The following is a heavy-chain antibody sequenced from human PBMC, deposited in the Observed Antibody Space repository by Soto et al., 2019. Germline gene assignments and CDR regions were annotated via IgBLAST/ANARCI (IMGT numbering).Heavy chain of an antibody. D-gene: IGHD1-26*01. CDR1: GGSISSYY. Sequence: QVQLQESGPGLVKPSETLSLTCTVSGGSISSYYWSWIRQPPGKGLEWIGYVYYSGSTNYNPSPKSRVTISVDTSKNQFSLKVRSVTAADTAVYYCARRYGGNFDYWGQGTLVTVSS. J-gene: IGHJ4*02. V-gene: IGHV4-59*01. CDR3: ARRYGGNFDY. CDR2: VYYSGST.